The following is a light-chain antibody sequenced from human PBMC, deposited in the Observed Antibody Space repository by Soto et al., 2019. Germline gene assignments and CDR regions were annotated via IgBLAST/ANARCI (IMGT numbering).Light chain of an antibody. J-gene: IGKJ2*01. V-gene: IGKV1-39*01. CDR3: RQTYSTPHT. CDR1: QTITTY. CDR2: AAI. Sequence: DIQMTQSPSSLSASVGDRVTITCRASQTITTYLHWYQHKPGKAPKLLIYAAISLQSGVPSRLSGSGSGTAFTLTISSLQPEDFATYYCRQTYSTPHTFGQGTKVEIK.